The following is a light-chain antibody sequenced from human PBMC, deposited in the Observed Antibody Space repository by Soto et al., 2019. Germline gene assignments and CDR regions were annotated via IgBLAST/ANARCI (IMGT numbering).Light chain of an antibody. CDR3: QKHNTAPLT. Sequence: DIQMTQSPSSLSASVGDRVTFTCRASQGISDSVAWYQHKPGRVPRLLIYAASTLQSGVPSRFSGSGSGTYITLTISDLQPEDVATYYCQKHNTAPLTFGGGTTVELK. CDR2: AAS. J-gene: IGKJ4*01. V-gene: IGKV1-27*01. CDR1: QGISDS.